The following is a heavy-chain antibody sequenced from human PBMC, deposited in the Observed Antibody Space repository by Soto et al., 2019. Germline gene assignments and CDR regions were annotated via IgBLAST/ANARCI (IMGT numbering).Heavy chain of an antibody. CDR3: ANTDRGFFRGRAGGQIDY. CDR2: ISGSGGST. CDR1: GFTFSSYA. J-gene: IGHJ4*02. V-gene: IGHV3-23*01. Sequence: PGGSLRLSCAASGFTFSSYAMSWVRQAPGKGLEWVSAISGSGGSTYYADSVKGRFTISRDNSKNTLYLQMNSLRAEDTAVYYCANTDRGFFRGRAGGQIDYWGQGTLVTVSS. D-gene: IGHD3-10*01.